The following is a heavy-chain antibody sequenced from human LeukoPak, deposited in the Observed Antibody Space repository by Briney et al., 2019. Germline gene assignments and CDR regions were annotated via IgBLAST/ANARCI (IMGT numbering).Heavy chain of an antibody. CDR2: IWYDGSNK. V-gene: IGHV3-33*01. CDR1: GFTFSSYG. Sequence: PGGSLRLSCAASGFTFSSYGMHWVRQAPGKGLEWVAVIWYDGSNKYYADSVKGRFTISRDNSKNTLYLQMNSLRAEDTAVYYCARDRGGNDPEYQLLPEPDYWGQGTLVTVSS. CDR3: ARDRGGNDPEYQLLPEPDY. J-gene: IGHJ4*02. D-gene: IGHD2-2*01.